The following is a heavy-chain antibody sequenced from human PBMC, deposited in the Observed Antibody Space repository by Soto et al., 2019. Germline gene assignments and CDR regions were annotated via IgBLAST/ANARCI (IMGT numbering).Heavy chain of an antibody. CDR1: GFTFSSHS. J-gene: IGHJ4*02. D-gene: IGHD3-10*01. V-gene: IGHV3-21*02. CDR2: ITSGSRYM. CDR3: VREGIGNYGSGFD. Sequence: EVQLVESGGGLVKPGGSLRLSCAASGFTFSSHSMTWVRQAPGKGLEWVSSITSGSRYMYYADSVKGRFTISRDNAGKSLYLQMNSLSAEDTAVYFCVREGIGNYGSGFDWGQGTLVTVSS.